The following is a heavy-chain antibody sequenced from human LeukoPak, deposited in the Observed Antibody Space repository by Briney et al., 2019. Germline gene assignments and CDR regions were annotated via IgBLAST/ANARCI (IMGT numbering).Heavy chain of an antibody. Sequence: ASVKVSCKASGYTFTSYDINWVRQATGPGLEWMGWMNPNSGKTGYAQKFQGRVTMTRNTSISPAYMELSSLRSDDTAVYYCEREVFGYMDVWGKGTTVTVSS. J-gene: IGHJ6*03. D-gene: IGHD3-10*01. CDR2: MNPNSGKT. V-gene: IGHV1-8*01. CDR1: GYTFTSYD. CDR3: EREVFGYMDV.